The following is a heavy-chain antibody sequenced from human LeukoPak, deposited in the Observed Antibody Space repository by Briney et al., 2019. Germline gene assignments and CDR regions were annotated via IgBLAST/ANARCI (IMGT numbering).Heavy chain of an antibody. CDR2: INHSGST. J-gene: IGHJ4*02. D-gene: IGHD6-13*01. V-gene: IGHV4-34*01. CDR1: GVSFSGYY. CDR3: ARRDPGIAAAGTARRTSYYFDY. Sequence: SETLSLTCAVYGVSFSGYYWSWIRQPPGKGLEWIGEINHSGSTNYNPSLARRRTISLDTYKNQFYLKLSSVTAADTAVYYCARRDPGIAAAGTARRTSYYFDYWGQGTLVTVSS.